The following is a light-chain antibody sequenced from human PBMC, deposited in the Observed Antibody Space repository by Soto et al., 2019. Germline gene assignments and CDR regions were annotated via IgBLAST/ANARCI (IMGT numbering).Light chain of an antibody. CDR1: SSDVGGYNY. Sequence: QSARTQPASVSGSPGQSITISCTGTSSDVGGYNYVSWYQQHPGKAPKLMIYDVSNRPSGVSNRFSGSKSGNTASLTISGLQAEDEADYYCSSYTSSSTWVFGGGTTLTVL. V-gene: IGLV2-14*01. J-gene: IGLJ3*02. CDR2: DVS. CDR3: SSYTSSSTWV.